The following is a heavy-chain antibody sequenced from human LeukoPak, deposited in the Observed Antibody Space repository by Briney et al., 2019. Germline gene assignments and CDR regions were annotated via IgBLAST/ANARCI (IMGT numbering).Heavy chain of an antibody. CDR2: IGDSGNT. D-gene: IGHD2-2*01. Sequence: SETLSLTCFVSGGSMKNSYWTWIRQAPGKGLEWIGNIGDSGNTNYNPSLKSRVTISLDTSKNQFSLRVTSVTAADTALFFCARDSSPAALPYMDVWGKGTTVTVSS. V-gene: IGHV4-59*01. CDR3: ARDSSPAALPYMDV. J-gene: IGHJ6*03. CDR1: GGSMKNSY.